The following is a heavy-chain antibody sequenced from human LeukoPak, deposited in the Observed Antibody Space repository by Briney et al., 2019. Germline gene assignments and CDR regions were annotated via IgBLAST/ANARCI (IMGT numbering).Heavy chain of an antibody. V-gene: IGHV3-23*01. Sequence: GGSLRLSCAASGFTFSSYAMSWVRQAPGKGLEWVSGISGSGDNTYYADSVKGRFTISRDNSKNTLYVQVNSLGTEDTAAYYCAKGSYYDSSGFFYFNYGGQGTLVPVSS. CDR2: ISGSGDNT. D-gene: IGHD3-22*01. J-gene: IGHJ4*02. CDR1: GFTFSSYA. CDR3: AKGSYYDSSGFFYFNY.